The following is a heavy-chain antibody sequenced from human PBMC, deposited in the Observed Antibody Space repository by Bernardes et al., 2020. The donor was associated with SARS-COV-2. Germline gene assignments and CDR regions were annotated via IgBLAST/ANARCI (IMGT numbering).Heavy chain of an antibody. CDR2: IYNSGST. D-gene: IGHD5-12*01. Sequence: ETLSLTCTVSGGSLSSYYWSWVRQPPGKGLEWIGYIYNSGSTNYNPSLKSRVTISADTSKNQFSLKLNSVTAADTAVYFCAREYGGYNYGRTHWYLDFWGRGSLVTVSS. CDR1: GGSLSSYY. V-gene: IGHV4-59*01. CDR3: AREYGGYNYGRTHWYLDF. J-gene: IGHJ2*01.